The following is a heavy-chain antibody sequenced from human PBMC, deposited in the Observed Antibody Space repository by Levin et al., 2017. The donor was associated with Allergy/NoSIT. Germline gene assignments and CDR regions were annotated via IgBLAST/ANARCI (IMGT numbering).Heavy chain of an antibody. V-gene: IGHV1-69*13. J-gene: IGHJ2*01. CDR3: ARDRTVTTPYWYFDL. D-gene: IGHD4-17*01. CDR1: GGTFSSYA. Sequence: SVKVSCKASGGTFSSYAISWVRQAPGQGLEWMGGIIPIFGTANYAQKLQGRVTITADESTSTAYMELSSLRSEDTAVYYCARDRTVTTPYWYFDLWGRGTLVTVSS. CDR2: IIPIFGTA.